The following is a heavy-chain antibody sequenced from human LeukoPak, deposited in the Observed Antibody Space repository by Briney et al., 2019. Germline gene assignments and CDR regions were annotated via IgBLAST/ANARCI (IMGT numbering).Heavy chain of an antibody. V-gene: IGHV3-23*01. Sequence: GGSLRLSCAASGFTFSSYAMSWVRQAPGKGLEWVSAISGSGGSTYYADSVKGRFTISRDNSKNTLYLQMNSLRGEDTDVYYCAKYLSGIAVAGKVLLIPDPFDHWGQGTLVTVSS. CDR2: ISGSGGST. J-gene: IGHJ4*02. CDR1: GFTFSSYA. CDR3: AKYLSGIAVAGKVLLIPDPFDH. D-gene: IGHD6-19*01.